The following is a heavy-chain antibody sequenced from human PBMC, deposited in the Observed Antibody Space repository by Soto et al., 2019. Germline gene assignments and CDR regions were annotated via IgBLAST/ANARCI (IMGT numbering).Heavy chain of an antibody. CDR3: AHRAYLYGV. CDR2: IYWDDDK. V-gene: IGHV2-5*02. J-gene: IGHJ3*01. CDR1: GISLTTSGVG. Sequence: ATEAQEVSCTFTGISLTTSGVGGGLIRKTPGKALEWLAVIYWDDDKRYSPSLKSRLTITKDTSKNQVVLTLSDVDAMDAATYLCAHRAYLYGVW. D-gene: IGHD2-8*01.